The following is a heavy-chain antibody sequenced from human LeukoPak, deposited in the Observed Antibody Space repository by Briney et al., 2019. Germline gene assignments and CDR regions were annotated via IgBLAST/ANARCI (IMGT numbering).Heavy chain of an antibody. J-gene: IGHJ6*02. CDR2: ISAYNGNT. Sequence: ASVKVSCKASGYTFTGYYMHWVRQAPGQGLEWMGWISAYNGNTNYAQKLQGRVTMTTDTSTSTAYMELRSLRSDDTAVYYCARDPAYSSSWSYYYGMDVWGQGTTVTVSS. V-gene: IGHV1-18*04. CDR3: ARDPAYSSSWSYYYGMDV. CDR1: GYTFTGYY. D-gene: IGHD6-13*01.